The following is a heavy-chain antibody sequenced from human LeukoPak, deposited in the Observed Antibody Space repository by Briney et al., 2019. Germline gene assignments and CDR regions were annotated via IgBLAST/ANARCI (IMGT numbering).Heavy chain of an antibody. Sequence: PGGSLRLSCATSGFTVSSSYLSWVRQAPGKGLEWVSVIYSDGSTYYADSVKGRFTISRDISKNTLFLQMNSLRAEDTAVYYCARWVVATMFDYWGPGTLVTVSS. CDR2: IYSDGST. V-gene: IGHV3-66*01. CDR1: GFTVSSSY. J-gene: IGHJ4*02. CDR3: ARWVVATMFDY. D-gene: IGHD5-12*01.